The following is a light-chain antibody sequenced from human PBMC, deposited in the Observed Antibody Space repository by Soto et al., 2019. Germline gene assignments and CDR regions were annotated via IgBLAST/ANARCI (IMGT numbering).Light chain of an antibody. J-gene: IGLJ3*02. CDR3: SSYAGSGTWV. V-gene: IGLV2-23*01. CDR1: SSDVGNSNR. CDR2: EGI. Sequence: QSALTQPASVSGSPGQSITISCTGTSSDVGNSNRVSWYQHHPGTDPKVMIYEGIKRPSGVSIRFSGSESGNTASLTISGLQAEDEADYYCSSYAGSGTWVFGGGTQLTVL.